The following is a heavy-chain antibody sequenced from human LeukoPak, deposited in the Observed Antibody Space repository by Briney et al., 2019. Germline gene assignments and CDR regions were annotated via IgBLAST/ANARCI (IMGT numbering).Heavy chain of an antibody. CDR2: IYTSGST. CDR3: ARLEASTGKFYFDY. V-gene: IGHV4-61*02. J-gene: IGHJ4*02. Sequence: SETLSLTCTVSGGSISSGSYYWSWIRQPAGKGLEWIGRIYTSGSTNYNPSLKSRVTISVDTSKNQFSLKLSSVTAADTAIYYRARLEASTGKFYFDYWGQGTLVTVSS. CDR1: GGSISSGSYY. D-gene: IGHD6-13*01.